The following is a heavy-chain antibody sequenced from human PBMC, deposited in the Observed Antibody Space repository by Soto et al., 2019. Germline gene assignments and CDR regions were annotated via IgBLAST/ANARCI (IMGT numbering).Heavy chain of an antibody. J-gene: IGHJ4*02. CDR2: ISYDGSNK. CDR3: EKGGSSSWSFY. D-gene: IGHD6-13*01. Sequence: GGSLRLSCAASGFTFSSYGMHWVRQAPGKGLEWVAVISYDGSNKYYADSVKGRFTISRDNSKNTLYLQMNSLRAEDTAVYYCEKGGSSSWSFYWGQGTLVTVYS. CDR1: GFTFSSYG. V-gene: IGHV3-30*18.